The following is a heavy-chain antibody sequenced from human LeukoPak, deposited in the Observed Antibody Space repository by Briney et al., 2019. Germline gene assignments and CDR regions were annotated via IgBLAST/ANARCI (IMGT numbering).Heavy chain of an antibody. Sequence: PSETLSLTCAVYGGSFSSYYWGWIRQPPGKGLEWIGSIYYSGSTYYNPSLKSRVTISVDTSKNQFSLKLSSVTAADTAVYYCARRRTSKMTLYYFDYWGQGTLVTVSS. CDR2: IYYSGST. D-gene: IGHD2-2*01. CDR1: GGSFSSYY. J-gene: IGHJ4*02. CDR3: ARRRTSKMTLYYFDY. V-gene: IGHV4-39*01.